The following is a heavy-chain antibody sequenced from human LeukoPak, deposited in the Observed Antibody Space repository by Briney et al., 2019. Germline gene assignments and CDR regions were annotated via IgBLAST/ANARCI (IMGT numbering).Heavy chain of an antibody. CDR3: ARRARGLRYYFDSSGYYLFDS. Sequence: PSQTLSPTCAVYAGSFSGFYWSWIRQPPGKGRGWIGEINPSGSTNYNPSLKSRVMISIDTSKNQFSLKLSSVTAAATAVYYCARRARGLRYYFDSSGYYLFDSWGQGALVTVSS. V-gene: IGHV4-34*01. J-gene: IGHJ4*02. CDR1: AGSFSGFY. CDR2: INPSGST. D-gene: IGHD3-22*01.